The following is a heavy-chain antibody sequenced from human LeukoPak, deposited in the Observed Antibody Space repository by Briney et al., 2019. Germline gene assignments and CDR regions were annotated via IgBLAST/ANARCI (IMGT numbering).Heavy chain of an antibody. CDR2: KAFDGSDE. CDR1: GFIFSSFA. J-gene: IGHJ4*02. Sequence: PGGSLRLSCAASGFIFSSFAMHWVRQAPGKGLEWVAVKAFDGSDEYYADSVKGRFTISRDNAKKSLYLQMNSLRAEDTAVYYCARVHSSSAYYFDYWGQGTLVTVSS. D-gene: IGHD6-6*01. CDR3: ARVHSSSAYYFDY. V-gene: IGHV3-30*04.